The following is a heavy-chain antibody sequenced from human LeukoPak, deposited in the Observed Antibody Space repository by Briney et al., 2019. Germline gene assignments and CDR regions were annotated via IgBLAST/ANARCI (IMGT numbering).Heavy chain of an antibody. J-gene: IGHJ4*02. Sequence: PSETLSLTCTVSGYSISSGYYWGWIRQPPGKGLEWIGSIYHSGSTYYNPSLKSRVTISVDTSKNQFSLKLSSVTAADTAVYYCASKGPLGQSDYWGQGTLVTVSS. D-gene: IGHD6-6*01. CDR2: IYHSGST. CDR3: ASKGPLGQSDY. CDR1: GYSISSGYY. V-gene: IGHV4-38-2*02.